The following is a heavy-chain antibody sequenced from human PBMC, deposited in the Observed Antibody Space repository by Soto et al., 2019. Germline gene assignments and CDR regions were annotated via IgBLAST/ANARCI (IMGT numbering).Heavy chain of an antibody. CDR2: INPSGGST. J-gene: IGHJ4*02. V-gene: IGHV1-46*01. CDR3: ARTSIAARPAYYFDY. D-gene: IGHD6-6*01. Sequence: ASLKVSCKASGYTFTSYYMHWVRQAPGQGLEWMGIINPSGGSTSYAQKFQGRVTMTRDTSTSTVYMELSSLRSEDTAVYYCARTSIAARPAYYFDYWGQGTLVTVSS. CDR1: GYTFTSYY.